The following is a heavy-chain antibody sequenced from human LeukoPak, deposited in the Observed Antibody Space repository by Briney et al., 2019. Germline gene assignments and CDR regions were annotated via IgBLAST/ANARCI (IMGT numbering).Heavy chain of an antibody. Sequence: PSETLSLTCTVSGGSINSYYWSWIRQPAGKGLDWIGRIYSSGSTNYNPSLKSRVSMSVDTSKNQFSLKLTSVTAADTAVYYCARGGKATVVTMWGQGILVTVSS. J-gene: IGHJ4*02. D-gene: IGHD4-23*01. CDR3: ARGGKATVVTM. V-gene: IGHV4-4*07. CDR2: IYSSGST. CDR1: GGSINSYY.